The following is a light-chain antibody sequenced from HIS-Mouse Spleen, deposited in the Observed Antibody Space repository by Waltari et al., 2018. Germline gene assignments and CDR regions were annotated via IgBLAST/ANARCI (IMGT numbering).Light chain of an antibody. CDR2: SNN. CDR1: SSNIGSNT. V-gene: IGLV1-44*01. CDR3: AAWDDSLNVYV. J-gene: IGLJ1*01. Sequence: QSVLTQPPSASGTPGQRVTISCSGSSSNIGSNTVNWYQQLPGTAPKLHIYSNNQLPSGVPDRFSGSKSGTSASLAISGLQSEDEADYYCAAWDDSLNVYVFGTGTKVTVL.